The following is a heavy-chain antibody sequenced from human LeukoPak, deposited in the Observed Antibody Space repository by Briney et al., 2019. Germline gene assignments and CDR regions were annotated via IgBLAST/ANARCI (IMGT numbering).Heavy chain of an antibody. Sequence: GGSLRLSCAASGFTFSSYWMHWVRQAPGKGLVWVSRINSDGSSTSYADSVKGRFTISRDNSKNTLYLQMNSLRAEDTAVYYCARENSNYDILTGYYDYWGQGTLVTVSS. D-gene: IGHD3-9*01. CDR2: INSDGSST. CDR1: GFTFSSYW. J-gene: IGHJ4*02. V-gene: IGHV3-74*01. CDR3: ARENSNYDILTGYYDY.